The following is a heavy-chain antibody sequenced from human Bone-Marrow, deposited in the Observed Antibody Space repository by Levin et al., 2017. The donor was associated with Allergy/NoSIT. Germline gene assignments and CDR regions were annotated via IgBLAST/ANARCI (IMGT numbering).Heavy chain of an antibody. D-gene: IGHD2-15*01. CDR3: ARLYCRGANCPMYFDY. CDR1: GFSLSPSGMR. J-gene: IGHJ4*02. Sequence: SGPTLVKPTQTLTLTCTFSGFSLSPSGMRVSWLRQPPGKALEWLARIDWDDDTFYSTSLKTRLTTSKATSKNQVVLTMTNMDPVDTATYYCARLYCRGANCPMYFDYWGQGTLVTVSS. CDR2: IDWDDDT. V-gene: IGHV2-70*04.